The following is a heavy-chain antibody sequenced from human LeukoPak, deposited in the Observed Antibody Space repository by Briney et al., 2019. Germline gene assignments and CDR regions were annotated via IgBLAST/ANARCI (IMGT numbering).Heavy chain of an antibody. CDR1: GFTFTSYA. CDR2: INAGNGNT. D-gene: IGHD6-19*01. CDR3: ASVASYSSGWFPFDY. V-gene: IGHV1-3*01. J-gene: IGHJ4*02. Sequence: ASVKVSCKASGFTFTSYAMHWVRQAPGQRLEWMGWINAGNGNTKYPQKFQGRVTITRDTSASTAYMELSSLRSEDTAVYYCASVASYSSGWFPFDYWGQGTLVTVSS.